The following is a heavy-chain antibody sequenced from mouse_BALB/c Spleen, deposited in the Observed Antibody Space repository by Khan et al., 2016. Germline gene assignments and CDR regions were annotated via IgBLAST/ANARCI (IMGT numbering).Heavy chain of an antibody. Sequence: EVQLQESGPDLVKPSQSLSLTCTVTGFSITSDYSWHWIRQFPGNKLEWMGYIHYSGSTNYNPSLKSRISITRDTSKNQFFLQLNSVTTEDTATFYCASYYYGGAPWFSFWGQCPLLTVSA. V-gene: IGHV3-1*02. D-gene: IGHD1-1*01. CDR1: GFSITSDYS. J-gene: IGHJ3*01. CDR2: IHYSGST. CDR3: ASYYYGGAPWFSF.